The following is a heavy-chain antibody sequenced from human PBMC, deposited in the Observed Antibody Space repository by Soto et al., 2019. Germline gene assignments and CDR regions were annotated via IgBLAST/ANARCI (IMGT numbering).Heavy chain of an antibody. V-gene: IGHV3-21*01. CDR1: GFSLSDYS. Sequence: EVQLVESGGGLVQPGGSLRLSCAVSGFSLSDYSMNWIRQAPGKGLEWVATISSSSSFIHYAESMKGRFTISRDNAKNSLYLQMNSLSAEDTAVYYCAGSSDDGLDNWGQGTLVTVSS. J-gene: IGHJ4*02. D-gene: IGHD1-26*01. CDR3: AGSSDDGLDN. CDR2: ISSSSSFI.